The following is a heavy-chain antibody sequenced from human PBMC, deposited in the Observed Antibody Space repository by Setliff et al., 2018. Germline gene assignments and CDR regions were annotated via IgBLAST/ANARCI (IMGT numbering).Heavy chain of an antibody. CDR3: ARDGDYFGSGNRFDP. CDR2: ISYSGKT. J-gene: IGHJ5*02. Sequence: TSETLSLTCTVSGGSINNYYWSWVRQPPGKGLEWLGYISYSGKTNYNPSLKSRVTMSVDTSKNQFSLKVDSVTAADMAMYYCARDGDYFGSGNRFDPWGQGTLVTVSS. CDR1: GGSINNYY. D-gene: IGHD3-10*01. V-gene: IGHV4-59*01.